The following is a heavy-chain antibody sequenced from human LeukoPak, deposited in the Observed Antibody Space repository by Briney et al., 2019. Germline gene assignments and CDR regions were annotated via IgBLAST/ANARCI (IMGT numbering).Heavy chain of an antibody. V-gene: IGHV3-9*01. J-gene: IGHJ4*02. CDR2: ISWNSGSI. CDR3: ARDVVAATPGSYDY. CDR1: GFTFDDYA. Sequence: GRSLRLSCAASGFTFDDYAMHWVRQAPGKGLEWVSGISWNSGSIGYADSVKGRFTISRDNAKNSLYLQMNSLRAEDTAVYYCARDVVAATPGSYDYWGQGTLVTVSS. D-gene: IGHD2-15*01.